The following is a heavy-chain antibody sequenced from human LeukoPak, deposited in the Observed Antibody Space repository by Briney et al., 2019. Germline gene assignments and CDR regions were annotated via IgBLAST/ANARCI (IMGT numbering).Heavy chain of an antibody. V-gene: IGHV4-38-2*01. CDR1: GYSISSGYY. Sequence: SETLSLTCAVSGYSISSGYYWGWIRQPPGKGLEWIGGIYHSGSTYYNPSLKSRVTISVDTSKNQFSLKLSSVTAADTAVYYCARWSSGSYDGFDYWGQGTLVTVSS. CDR2: IYHSGST. CDR3: ARWSSGSYDGFDY. D-gene: IGHD3-10*01. J-gene: IGHJ4*02.